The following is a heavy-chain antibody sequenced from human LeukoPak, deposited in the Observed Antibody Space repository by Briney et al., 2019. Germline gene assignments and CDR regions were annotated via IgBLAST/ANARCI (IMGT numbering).Heavy chain of an antibody. J-gene: IGHJ3*02. D-gene: IGHD5-18*01. CDR3: ARPIQGYSYGYPDAFDI. CDR2: IDPSDSYT. Sequence: GESLKISCKGSGYSFTSYWISWVRQMPGKGLEWMGRIDPSDSYTNYSPSFQGHVTISADKPISTAYLQWSSLKASDTAMYYCARPIQGYSYGYPDAFDIWGQGTMVTVSS. V-gene: IGHV5-10-1*01. CDR1: GYSFTSYW.